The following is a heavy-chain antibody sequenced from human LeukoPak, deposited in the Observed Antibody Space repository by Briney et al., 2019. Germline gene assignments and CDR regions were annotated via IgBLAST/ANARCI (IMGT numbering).Heavy chain of an antibody. Sequence: GGSLRLSCAAFGFTVSSYYMSWVRQAPGKGLEWVSVMRSAGTTSYADSVEGRFTISRDNSKNTLYLQMDSLRAEDTAVYYCARKTGYSSGWYGDLWGRGTQVTVSS. CDR3: ARKTGYSSGWYGDL. J-gene: IGHJ5*02. CDR2: MRSAGTT. D-gene: IGHD6-19*01. CDR1: GFTVSSYY. V-gene: IGHV3-53*01.